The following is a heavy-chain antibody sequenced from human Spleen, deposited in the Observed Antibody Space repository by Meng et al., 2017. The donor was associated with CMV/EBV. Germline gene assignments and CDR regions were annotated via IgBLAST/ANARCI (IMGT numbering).Heavy chain of an antibody. CDR1: TNYY. D-gene: IGHD2-15*01. CDR2: TNPSGGSS. Sequence: TNYYIRWVRQAPGQGLEWMGITNPSGGSSTYAQRFQGRVTMTRDTSTSTVYMELRSLRSEDTAVYYCAREPSLAYCSGGSCSRFRFDPWGQGTLVTVSS. J-gene: IGHJ5*02. CDR3: AREPSLAYCSGGSCSRFRFDP. V-gene: IGHV1-46*01.